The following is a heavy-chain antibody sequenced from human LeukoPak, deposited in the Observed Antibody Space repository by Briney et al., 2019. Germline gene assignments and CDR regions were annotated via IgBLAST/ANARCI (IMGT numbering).Heavy chain of an antibody. Sequence: PSETLSLTCTVSGGSISSYYWSWIRQPPGKGLEWIGYIYYSGSTNYNPSLKSRVTISVDTSKNQFSLKLSSVTATDTAVYYCARLGDSGYETLDYWGQGALVTVPS. D-gene: IGHD5-12*01. CDR2: IYYSGST. V-gene: IGHV4-59*08. J-gene: IGHJ4*02. CDR1: GGSISSYY. CDR3: ARLGDSGYETLDY.